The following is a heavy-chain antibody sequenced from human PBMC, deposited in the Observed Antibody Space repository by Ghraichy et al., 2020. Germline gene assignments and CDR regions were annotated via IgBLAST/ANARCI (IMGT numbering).Heavy chain of an antibody. CDR2: INHSGST. CDR1: GGSFSGYY. J-gene: IGHJ2*01. V-gene: IGHV4-34*01. D-gene: IGHD1-26*01. CDR3: ARGEGVVGATRILYFVL. Sequence: SETLSLTCAVYGGSFSGYYWSWIRQPPGKGLEWIGEINHSGSTNYNPSLKSRVTISVDTSKNQFSLKLSSVTAADTAVYYCARGEGVVGATRILYFVLWGRGTLVTVFS.